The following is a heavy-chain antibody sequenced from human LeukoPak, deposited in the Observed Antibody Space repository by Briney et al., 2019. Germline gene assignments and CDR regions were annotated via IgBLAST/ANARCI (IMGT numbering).Heavy chain of an antibody. Sequence: ASVKVSCKASGYTFTSYGISWVRQAPGQGLEWMGWISAYNGNTNYAQKLQGRVTMTTDTSTSTAYMELRSLRSDDTAVYYCARGDSSGWYSGAFDIWGQGTMVTVSS. J-gene: IGHJ3*02. CDR3: ARGDSSGWYSGAFDI. D-gene: IGHD6-19*01. CDR2: ISAYNGNT. CDR1: GYTFTSYG. V-gene: IGHV1-18*01.